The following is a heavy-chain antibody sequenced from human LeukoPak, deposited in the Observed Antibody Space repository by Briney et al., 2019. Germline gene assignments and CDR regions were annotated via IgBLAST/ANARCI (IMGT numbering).Heavy chain of an antibody. CDR2: ISSSSSYT. Sequence: PGGSLRLSCAASGFTFSSYSMNWVRQALGPGLEWVSSISSSSSYTYYADSVKGRFTIYRDNAKNSLYLQMNSLRAEDTAVYYCARGRSSSGSMNEYWGQGTLVTVSS. D-gene: IGHD3-10*01. CDR1: GFTFSSYS. CDR3: ARGRSSSGSMNEY. V-gene: IGHV3-21*01. J-gene: IGHJ4*02.